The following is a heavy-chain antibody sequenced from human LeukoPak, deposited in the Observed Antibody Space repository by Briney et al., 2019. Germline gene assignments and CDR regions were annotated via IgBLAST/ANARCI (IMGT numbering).Heavy chain of an antibody. CDR2: MNPNSGNT. J-gene: IGHJ4*02. CDR1: GYTFSSYD. CDR3: ARGRTRSSNSCLGY. D-gene: IGHD2-2*01. Sequence: ASVKVSCKASGYTFSSYDINWVRQATGQGLEWMGWMNPNSGNTGYAQKFQGRVTITRNTSISTAYMELSSLRSEDTAVSYCARGRTRSSNSCLGYWGQGTLVTVSS. V-gene: IGHV1-8*03.